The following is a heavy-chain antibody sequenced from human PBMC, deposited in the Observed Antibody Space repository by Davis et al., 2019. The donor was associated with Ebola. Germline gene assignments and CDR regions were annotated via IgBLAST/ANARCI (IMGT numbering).Heavy chain of an antibody. V-gene: IGHV1-69*06. Sequence: SVKVSCKDSGGSLSSYSWVRQAPGKGFEWMGGIITVFGTPNYAQSFQGRVTINVDKSTSTVYMELSSLRSEDTAVYYCARDEIYCSSSSCYPSIQGYYYGMDVWGQGTTVTVSS. CDR1: GGSLSSY. CDR3: ARDEIYCSSSSCYPSIQGYYYGMDV. D-gene: IGHD2-2*01. CDR2: IITVFGTP. J-gene: IGHJ6*02.